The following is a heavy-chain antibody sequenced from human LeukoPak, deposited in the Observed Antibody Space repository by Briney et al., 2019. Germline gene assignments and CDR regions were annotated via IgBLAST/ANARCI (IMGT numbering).Heavy chain of an antibody. CDR2: ISHSGST. CDR3: VTYYYGSSAPKRNY. CDR1: GFTFSSSA. V-gene: IGHV4-4*02. J-gene: IGHJ4*02. D-gene: IGHD3-22*01. Sequence: GSLRLSCAASGFTFSSSAMSWVRQVPGKGLEWIGEISHSGSTTYNPSLRSRVTISGDTSKKQFSLKLSSVTAADTAVYYCVTYYYGSSAPKRNYWGQGILVTVSS.